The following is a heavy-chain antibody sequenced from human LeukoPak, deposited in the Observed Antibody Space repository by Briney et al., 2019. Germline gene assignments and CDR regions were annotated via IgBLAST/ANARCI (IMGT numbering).Heavy chain of an antibody. Sequence: ASVKVSCKASGYTFTSYDINWVRQATGQGLEWMGWMNPNSGNTGYAQKFQGRVTMTRNTSISTAYMELSSLRSEDTAVYYCASRTTGAAHLANWGQGTLVTVSS. CDR2: MNPNSGNT. V-gene: IGHV1-8*01. CDR1: GYTFTSYD. CDR3: ASRTTGAAHLAN. D-gene: IGHD1-1*01. J-gene: IGHJ4*02.